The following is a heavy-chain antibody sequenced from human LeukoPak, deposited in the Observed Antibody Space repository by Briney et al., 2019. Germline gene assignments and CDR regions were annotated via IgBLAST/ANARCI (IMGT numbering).Heavy chain of an antibody. CDR2: INHSGST. Sequence: SETLSLTCAVYGGSFSGYYWSWIRQPPGKGLEWIGEINHSGSTNYIPSLKSRVTISVDTSKNQFSLKLSSVTAADTAVYYCARVRSYSGSPPSPFDIWGQGTMVTVSS. V-gene: IGHV4-34*01. D-gene: IGHD1-26*01. CDR3: ARVRSYSGSPPSPFDI. CDR1: GGSFSGYY. J-gene: IGHJ3*02.